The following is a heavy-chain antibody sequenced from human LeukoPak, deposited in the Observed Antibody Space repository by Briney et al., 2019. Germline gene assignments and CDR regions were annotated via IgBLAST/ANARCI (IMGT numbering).Heavy chain of an antibody. CDR1: GYTFTSYY. J-gene: IGHJ5*02. CDR2: INPNSGGT. CDR3: ARVRGGSHRVSWFDP. Sequence: ASVKVSCKASGYTFTSYYMHWVRQAPGQGLEWMGIINPNSGGTNYAQKFQGRVTMTRDTSISTAYMELSRLRSDDTAVYYCARVRGGSHRVSWFDPWGQGTLVTVSS. V-gene: IGHV1-2*02. D-gene: IGHD1-26*01.